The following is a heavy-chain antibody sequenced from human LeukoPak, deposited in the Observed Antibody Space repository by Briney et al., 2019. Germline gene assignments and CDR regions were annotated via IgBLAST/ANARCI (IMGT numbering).Heavy chain of an antibody. CDR3: AKDLRGHNRMGYCMDV. Sequence: GGSLRLSCAASGFTFDDYPTHCGRQAPGRGLEWVSLICCDSGSTYYADSVKRRFIISRDNNKHSLYLQLNSLRTEDTALHYCAKDLRGHNRMGYCMDVWGKGTTVTVSS. CDR2: ICCDSGST. D-gene: IGHD1-14*01. CDR1: GFTFDDYP. V-gene: IGHV3-43*01. J-gene: IGHJ6*03.